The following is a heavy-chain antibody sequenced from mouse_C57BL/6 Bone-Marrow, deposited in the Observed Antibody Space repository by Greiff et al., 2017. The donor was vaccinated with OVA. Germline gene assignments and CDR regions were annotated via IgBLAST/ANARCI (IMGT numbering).Heavy chain of an antibody. J-gene: IGHJ4*01. CDR3: ARGDYDYLYYYAMDY. D-gene: IGHD2-4*01. CDR2: IYPRSGNT. V-gene: IGHV1-81*01. Sequence: QVQLKQSGAELARPGASVKLSCKASGYTFTSYGISWVKQRTGQGLEWIGEIYPRSGNTYYNEKFKGKATLTADKSSSTAYMELRSLTSEDSAVYFCARGDYDYLYYYAMDYWGQGTSVTVSS. CDR1: GYTFTSYG.